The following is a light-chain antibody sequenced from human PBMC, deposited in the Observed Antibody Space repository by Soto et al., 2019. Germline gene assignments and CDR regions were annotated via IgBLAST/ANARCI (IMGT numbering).Light chain of an antibody. CDR2: GAS. CDR1: QTVSSNY. J-gene: IGKJ5*01. V-gene: IGKV3-20*01. CDR3: QQYTGPPTT. Sequence: EILLTQSPDTLSLSPEERATLSCRASQTVSSNYLAWCQQRPGQAPRLLIYGASTRAAGIPDRFSGSGSGTDFTLTITRLEPEDSAVYFCQQYTGPPTTFGQGTRLEIK.